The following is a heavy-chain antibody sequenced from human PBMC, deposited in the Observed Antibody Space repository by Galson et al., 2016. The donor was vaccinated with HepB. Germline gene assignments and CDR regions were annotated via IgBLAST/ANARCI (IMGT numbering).Heavy chain of an antibody. CDR1: GFTFTDYY. Sequence: SLRLSCAASGFTFTDYYMSWIRQAPGKGLEWLSYISATGIRTYYADSVKGRFTISRDNTKNSLYLQMNSLRVEDTAVYYCVRGIDPWGQGTLVTVSS. CDR2: ISATGIRT. CDR3: VRGIDP. J-gene: IGHJ5*02. V-gene: IGHV3-11*01.